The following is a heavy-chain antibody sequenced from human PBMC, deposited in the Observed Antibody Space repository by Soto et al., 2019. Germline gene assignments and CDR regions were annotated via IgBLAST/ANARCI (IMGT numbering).Heavy chain of an antibody. V-gene: IGHV3-33*01. CDR1: GFTFSSYG. CDR3: ARLYGSGLLGVDV. D-gene: IGHD3-10*01. J-gene: IGHJ6*04. CDR2: IWYDGSNK. Sequence: QVQLVESGGGVVQPGRSLRLSCAASGFTFSSYGMHWVRKAPGKGLEWVAVIWYDGSNKYYTDYVKGRFTSSRDNSKNTLYLQMNGLRAEDTDVYYCARLYGSGLLGVDVWGKGTTVTDSS.